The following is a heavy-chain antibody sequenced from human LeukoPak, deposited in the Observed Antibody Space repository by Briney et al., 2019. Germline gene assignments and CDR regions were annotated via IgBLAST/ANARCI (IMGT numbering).Heavy chain of an antibody. Sequence: EASVKVSCKASGYTFTGYYMHWVRQAPGQGLEWMGWINPNSGGTNYAQKFQGRVTMTRDTSISTAYMELSRLRSDDTAVYYCARDRLTSYYYDSSGYSRGFDYWGQGTLVTVSS. V-gene: IGHV1-2*02. J-gene: IGHJ4*02. CDR3: ARDRLTSYYYDSSGYSRGFDY. CDR1: GYTFTGYY. CDR2: INPNSGGT. D-gene: IGHD3-22*01.